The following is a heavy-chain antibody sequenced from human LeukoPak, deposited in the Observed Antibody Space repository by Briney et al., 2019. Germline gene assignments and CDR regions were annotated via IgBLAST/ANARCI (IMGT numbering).Heavy chain of an antibody. J-gene: IGHJ4*02. CDR2: IGSSSSPI. CDR1: GCTFSGYS. D-gene: IGHD3-16*02. Sequence: GGSLRLSCAASGCTFSGYSMNWVRQAPGKGLEWISYIGSSSSPIYYADSVKGRFTISRDNAKNSLYLQMSSLRDEDTAVYYCARVLRLYRYYFNSWGQGTLVTVSS. CDR3: ARVLRLYRYYFNS. V-gene: IGHV3-48*02.